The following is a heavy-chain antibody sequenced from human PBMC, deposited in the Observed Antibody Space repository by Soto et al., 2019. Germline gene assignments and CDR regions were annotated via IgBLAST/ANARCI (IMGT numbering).Heavy chain of an antibody. J-gene: IGHJ4*02. CDR2: ISAYNGNT. V-gene: IGHV1-18*01. CDR1: GYTFTSYG. CDR3: ARSDCSGGSCYSYYFDY. D-gene: IGHD2-15*01. Sequence: QVQLVQSGAEVKKPGASVKVSCKASGYTFTSYGISWVRQAPGQGLEWMGWISAYNGNTNYAQKLKGRVTMTTDTATSTAHMELRSLRSDDTAVYYCARSDCSGGSCYSYYFDYWGQGTLVTVSS.